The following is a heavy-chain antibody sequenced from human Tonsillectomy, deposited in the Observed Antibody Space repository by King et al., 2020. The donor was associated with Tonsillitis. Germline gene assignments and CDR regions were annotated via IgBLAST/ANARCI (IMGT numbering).Heavy chain of an antibody. V-gene: IGHV3-9*01. CDR3: AKDMSTEYCTNGVCFFGAFDI. Sequence: VQLVESGGGLVQPGRSLRLSCAASGFNLDDYAMHWVRQAPGKGLEWVSGISWNSGSIWYADSVKGRFTISRDNAKNSRYLQMNSLRAEDTALYYCAKDMSTEYCTNGVCFFGAFDIWGQGTMITVSS. CDR1: GFNLDDYA. CDR2: ISWNSGSI. D-gene: IGHD2-8*01. J-gene: IGHJ3*02.